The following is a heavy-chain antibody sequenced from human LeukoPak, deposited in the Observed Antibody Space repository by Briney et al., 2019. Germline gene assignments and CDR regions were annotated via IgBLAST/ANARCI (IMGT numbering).Heavy chain of an antibody. Sequence: SETLSLTCTVSGYSISSGYYWGWIRQPPGKGLEWIGSIYHSGGAYYNPSLKSRVTISVDTSKNQFSLKLSSVTAADTAVYYCADLARYDSSGYQNYWGQGTLVTVSS. CDR1: GYSISSGYY. V-gene: IGHV4-38-2*02. CDR3: ADLARYDSSGYQNY. CDR2: IYHSGGA. J-gene: IGHJ4*02. D-gene: IGHD3-22*01.